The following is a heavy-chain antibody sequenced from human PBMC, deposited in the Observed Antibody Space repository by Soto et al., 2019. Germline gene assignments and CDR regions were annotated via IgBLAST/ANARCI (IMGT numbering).Heavy chain of an antibody. J-gene: IGHJ5*02. V-gene: IGHV4-59*01. Sequence: SETLSLTCTVSGDSISSFYWTWIRQPPGRGLEWIGYIYFSGSTKYNPSLESRVTISLDTSKKQFSLKLSSVTAADTAVYYCARSPRVAARPNWFDPWGQGALVTVS. CDR2: IYFSGST. D-gene: IGHD6-6*01. CDR1: GDSISSFY. CDR3: ARSPRVAARPNWFDP.